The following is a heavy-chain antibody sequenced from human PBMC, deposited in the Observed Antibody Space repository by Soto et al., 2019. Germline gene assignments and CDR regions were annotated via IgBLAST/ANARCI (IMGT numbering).Heavy chain of an antibody. Sequence: SETLSLTCAVYGGSFSGHYWSWIRQPPGKGLEWIGEINHSGSTKYNPSLKSRVTISVDTFKNQFSLMLSSVTAADTAVYYCATSYGNAWYTYWGQGTQVTVSS. CDR1: GGSFSGHY. CDR2: INHSGST. D-gene: IGHD6-13*01. J-gene: IGHJ4*02. CDR3: ATSYGNAWYTY. V-gene: IGHV4-34*01.